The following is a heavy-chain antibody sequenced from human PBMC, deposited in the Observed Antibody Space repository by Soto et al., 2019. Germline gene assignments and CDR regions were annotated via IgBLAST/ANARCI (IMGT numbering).Heavy chain of an antibody. J-gene: IGHJ5*02. CDR3: ARVDYGDYPWFDP. D-gene: IGHD4-17*01. CDR1: GASFTTGHW. CDR2: IFYNGST. Sequence: QVQLQESGPGLVKPSGTLSLTCAVSGASFTTGHWWTWVRQSPGKGLEWIGEIFYNGSTSYNPSLKSRDTISLDTSKNQFSLKLTSVTAADTAVYYCARVDYGDYPWFDPWGQGTLVAVSS. V-gene: IGHV4-4*02.